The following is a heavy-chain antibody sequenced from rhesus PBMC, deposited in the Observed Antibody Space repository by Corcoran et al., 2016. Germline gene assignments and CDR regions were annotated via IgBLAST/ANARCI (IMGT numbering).Heavy chain of an antibody. Sequence: QVQLQESGPGLVKPSETLSLTCAVSGYSISSGYYWSWIRQPPGKGLEWIGYITYSGGTSYTPALKSRVTSSRDTSKNQFSLKLSSVTAADTAVYYCARGGFRDRFDVWGPGVLVTVSS. J-gene: IGHJ5-1*01. CDR3: ARGGFRDRFDV. CDR2: ITYSGGT. D-gene: IGHD3-9*01. V-gene: IGHV4-122*02. CDR1: GYSISSGYY.